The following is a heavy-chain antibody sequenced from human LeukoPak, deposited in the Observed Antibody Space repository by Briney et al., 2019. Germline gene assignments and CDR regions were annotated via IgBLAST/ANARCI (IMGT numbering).Heavy chain of an antibody. V-gene: IGHV4-39*01. D-gene: IGHD4-17*01. J-gene: IGHJ4*02. CDR2: IYYSGST. CDR1: GGSISSSSYY. CDR3: ARRYGDYPFDY. Sequence: SETLSLTCTVSGGSISSSSYYWGWIRQPPGKGLEWIGSIYYSGSTYYNPSLKSRVTISVDTSKNQISLKLSSVTAADTAVYYCARRYGDYPFDYWGQGTLVTVSS.